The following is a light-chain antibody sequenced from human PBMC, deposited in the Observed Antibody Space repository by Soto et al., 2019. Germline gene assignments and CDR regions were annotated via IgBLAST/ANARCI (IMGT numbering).Light chain of an antibody. CDR3: EIDNISPRN. CDR1: QSVSSN. Sequence: EIVMTQSPATLSVSPGERATLSCRASQSVSSNLAWYQQKPGQAPRLLIYGASTRATGIPARFSGSGSGTEFTLTISSLQSFFFATSSSEIDNISPRNVG. J-gene: IGKJ1*01. V-gene: IGKV3-15*01. CDR2: GAS.